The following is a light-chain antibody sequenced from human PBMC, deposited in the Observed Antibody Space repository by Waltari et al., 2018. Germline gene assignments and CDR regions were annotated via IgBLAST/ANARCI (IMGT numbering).Light chain of an antibody. CDR1: NIGSKA. CDR3: QVWESSTDHFWV. CDR2: DDI. V-gene: IGLV3-21*03. J-gene: IGLJ3*02. Sequence: SYALTQPPSVSVAPGKTARITCGGDNIGSKAVHWYQQKAGQAPVLVVYDDIERPSGIPERFSGSNSGNTATLTIGRVEAGDEVDYFCQVWESSTDHFWVFGGGTKLTVL.